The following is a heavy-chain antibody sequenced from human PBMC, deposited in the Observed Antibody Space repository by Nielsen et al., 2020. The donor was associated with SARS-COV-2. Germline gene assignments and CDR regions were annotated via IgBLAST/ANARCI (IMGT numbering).Heavy chain of an antibody. Sequence: GESLKISCAASGFTFSSYAMSWVRQAPGKGLEWVSSISSSSSYIYYADSVKGRFTISRDNAKNSLYLQMNSLRAEDTAVYYCARAGRRDCSGGSCYSSYAFDIWGQGTMVTVSS. J-gene: IGHJ3*02. CDR3: ARAGRRDCSGGSCYSSYAFDI. D-gene: IGHD2-15*01. V-gene: IGHV3-21*01. CDR1: GFTFSSYA. CDR2: ISSSSSYI.